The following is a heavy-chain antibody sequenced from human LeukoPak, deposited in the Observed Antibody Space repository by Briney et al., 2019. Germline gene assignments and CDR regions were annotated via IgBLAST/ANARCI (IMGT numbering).Heavy chain of an antibody. D-gene: IGHD3-3*01. CDR2: IIPIFGTA. CDR3: ARGRITIFGVVTLYNWFDP. J-gene: IGHJ5*02. CDR1: GGTFSSYA. Sequence: SVKVSCKASGGTFSSYAISWVRQAPGQGLEWMGGIIPIFGTANYAQKFQGRVTITADKSTSTAYMELSSLRSEDTAVYYCARGRITIFGVVTLYNWFDPWGQGTLVTVSS. V-gene: IGHV1-69*06.